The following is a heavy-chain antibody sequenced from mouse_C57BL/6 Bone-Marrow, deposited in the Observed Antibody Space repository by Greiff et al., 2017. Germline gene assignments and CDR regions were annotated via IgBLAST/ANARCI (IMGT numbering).Heavy chain of an antibody. Sequence: QQSCKASGYTFTSYWMHWVKQRPGQGLEWIGEIDPSDSYTNYNQKFKGKSTLTVDKSSSTAYMQLSSLTSEDSAVYYCARLYYGSSYGFAYWGQGTLVTVSA. V-gene: IGHV1-69*01. D-gene: IGHD1-1*01. CDR3: ARLYYGSSYGFAY. CDR1: GYTFTSYW. J-gene: IGHJ3*01. CDR2: IDPSDSYT.